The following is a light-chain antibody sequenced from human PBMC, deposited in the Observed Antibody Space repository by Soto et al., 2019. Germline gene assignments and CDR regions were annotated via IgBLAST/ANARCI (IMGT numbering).Light chain of an antibody. CDR1: QSVSSSY. J-gene: IGKJ3*01. CDR3: QQYGSSLFT. Sequence: EIVLTQSPVTLSLSPGERATLSCRASQSVSSSYLAWYQQKPGQAPRVLIYGTSIRASGVPERFSGGGSGTDFTLTITRLEPEDFAVYYCQQYGSSLFTFGPGTKVDNK. CDR2: GTS. V-gene: IGKV3-20*01.